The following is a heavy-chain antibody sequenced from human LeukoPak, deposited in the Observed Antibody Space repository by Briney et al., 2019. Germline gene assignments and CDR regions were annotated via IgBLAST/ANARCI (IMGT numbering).Heavy chain of an antibody. CDR2: INHSGST. D-gene: IGHD2-2*01. Sequence: SETLSLTCAVYGGSFSGYYWSWIRQPPGKGLEWIGEINHSGSTNYNPSLKSRVTISVDTSKNQFSLKLSSVTAADTAVYYCARYGSKRQPAPKRAFDIWAKGQWSPSLQ. V-gene: IGHV4-34*01. CDR3: ARYGSKRQPAPKRAFDI. CDR1: GGSFSGYY. J-gene: IGHJ3*02.